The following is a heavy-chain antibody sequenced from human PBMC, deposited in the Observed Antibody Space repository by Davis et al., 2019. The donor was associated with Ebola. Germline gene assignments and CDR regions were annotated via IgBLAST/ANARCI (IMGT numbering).Heavy chain of an antibody. J-gene: IGHJ6*02. V-gene: IGHV3-73*01. CDR1: GFTFSGSA. D-gene: IGHD1-26*01. Sequence: GGSLRLSCAASGFTFSGSAMHWVRQASGKGLEWVGRIRSKANSYATAYAASVKGRFTISRDDSKNTAYLQMNSLKTEDTAVYYCARDVAEWELLGNGMDVWGQGTTVTVSS. CDR3: ARDVAEWELLGNGMDV. CDR2: IRSKANSYAT.